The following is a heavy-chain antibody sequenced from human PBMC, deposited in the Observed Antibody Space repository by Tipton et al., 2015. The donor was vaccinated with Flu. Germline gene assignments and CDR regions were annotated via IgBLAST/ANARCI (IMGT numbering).Heavy chain of an antibody. CDR2: ISSSSSYI. Sequence: SLRLSCAASGFTFSSYSMNWVRQAPGKGLEWVSSISSSSSYIYYADSVKGRFTISRDNAKNSLYLQMNNLRAEDTAVYYCARDCPWGYYYYMDVWGKGTTVTVSS. CDR1: GFTFSSYS. J-gene: IGHJ6*03. V-gene: IGHV3-21*01. D-gene: IGHD3-16*01. CDR3: ARDCPWGYYYYMDV.